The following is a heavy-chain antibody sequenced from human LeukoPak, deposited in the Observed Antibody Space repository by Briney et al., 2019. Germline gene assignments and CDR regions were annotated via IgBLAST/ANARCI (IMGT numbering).Heavy chain of an antibody. J-gene: IGHJ5*02. D-gene: IGHD6-19*01. V-gene: IGHV3-23*01. CDR2: FSDSGGIT. CDR3: AKVESGSSGWSNWFDP. Sequence: PGGTLRLSCAASGFTFSSYAMSWVRQAPGKGLEWVSVFSDSGGITYYADSVKGRFTVSRDNSKNTLYLQMNSLRAEDTAVYYCAKVESGSSGWSNWFDPWGQGTLVTVSS. CDR1: GFTFSSYA.